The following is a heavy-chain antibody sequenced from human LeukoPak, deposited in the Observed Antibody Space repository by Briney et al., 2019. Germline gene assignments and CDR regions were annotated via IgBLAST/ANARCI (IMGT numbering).Heavy chain of an antibody. D-gene: IGHD3-10*01. J-gene: IGHJ4*02. CDR2: IYGGGST. CDR3: ARGFTMVRGVIIRDY. Sequence: GGSLRLSCAASGFTVSGNYMSWVRQAPGKGLEWVSVIYGGGSTYYADSVKGRFTISRDNSKNTLYLQMNSLRAEDTAVYYCARGFTMVRGVIIRDYWGQGTLVTVSS. CDR1: GFTVSGNY. V-gene: IGHV3-53*01.